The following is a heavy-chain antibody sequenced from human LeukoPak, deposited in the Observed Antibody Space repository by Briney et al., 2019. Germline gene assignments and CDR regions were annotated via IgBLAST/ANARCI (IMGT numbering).Heavy chain of an antibody. CDR2: ISYEGSNK. V-gene: IGHV3-30*04. CDR3: ARDQAHIILMLYAVHNWFDP. J-gene: IGHJ5*02. D-gene: IGHD2-8*01. CDR1: GFTFCSYA. Sequence: GGSLRLSCAASGFTFCSYAMHCVRDAPGEGLVWGAVISYEGSNKYYADSVKGRFTISRDNSKKTLYLQMNSLRAEDTAVYYCARDQAHIILMLYAVHNWFDPWGQGTLVTVSS.